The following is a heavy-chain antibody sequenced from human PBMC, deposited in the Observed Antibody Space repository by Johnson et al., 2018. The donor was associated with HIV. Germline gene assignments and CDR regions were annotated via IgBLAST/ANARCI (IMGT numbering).Heavy chain of an antibody. J-gene: IGHJ3*02. Sequence: VQLVESGGGLVKPGGSLRLSCAASGFTFTNAWMTWVRQAPGRGLEWVSIIYAGGNIYYAHSVKGRFTISRDNSKNTLYLQMNSLRAEDTAVYYCAKVAVATAAGGVALDIWGPGTMVTVS. D-gene: IGHD6-19*01. V-gene: IGHV3-66*02. CDR1: GFTFTNAW. CDR3: AKVAVATAAGGVALDI. CDR2: IYAGGNI.